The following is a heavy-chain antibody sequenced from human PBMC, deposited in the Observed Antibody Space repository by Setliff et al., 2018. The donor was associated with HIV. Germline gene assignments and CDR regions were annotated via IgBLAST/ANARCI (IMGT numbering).Heavy chain of an antibody. CDR3: ARVWSPGGYSHAFDI. Sequence: ASVKVSCKASGYTFTGYYVHWVRQAPGQGLEWTGMINPRGGSTNYAQKFQGRVTMTRDTSTSTVYMELSSLRSEDTAVYYCARVWSPGGYSHAFDIWGQGTMVTVSS. J-gene: IGHJ3*02. V-gene: IGHV1-46*01. D-gene: IGHD3-22*01. CDR2: INPRGGST. CDR1: GYTFTGYY.